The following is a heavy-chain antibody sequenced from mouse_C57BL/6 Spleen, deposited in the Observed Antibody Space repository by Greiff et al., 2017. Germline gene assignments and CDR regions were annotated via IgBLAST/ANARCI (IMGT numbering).Heavy chain of an antibody. CDR2: IYPGGGYT. CDR1: GYTFTNYW. Sequence: VQLQQSGAELVRPGTSVKMSCKASGYTFTNYWIGWAKQRPGHGLEWIGDIYPGGGYTNYNEKFKGKATLTADKSSSTAYMQFSSLTSEDSAIYDCARGDSSGHEWFAYWGQGTLVTVSA. D-gene: IGHD3-2*02. CDR3: ARGDSSGHEWFAY. V-gene: IGHV1-63*01. J-gene: IGHJ3*01.